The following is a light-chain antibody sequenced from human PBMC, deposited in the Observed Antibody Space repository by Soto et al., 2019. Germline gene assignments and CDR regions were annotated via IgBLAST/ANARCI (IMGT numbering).Light chain of an antibody. CDR2: AAS. V-gene: IGKV1-17*01. Sequence: DIQMTQSPSSLSASVGDRVTIACRTSQSISSFLSWYQQKPGKAPKLLIYAASSLQSGVPSRFSGSGSGTEFTLTISSLQPEDFATYWCQQVNSSPFTFGPGTKVDIK. CDR3: QQVNSSPFT. CDR1: QSISSF. J-gene: IGKJ3*01.